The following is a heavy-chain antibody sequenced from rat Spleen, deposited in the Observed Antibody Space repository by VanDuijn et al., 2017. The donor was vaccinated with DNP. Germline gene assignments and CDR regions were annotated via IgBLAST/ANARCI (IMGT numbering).Heavy chain of an antibody. CDR1: GFTFSNYD. CDR2: ISYDGSRT. V-gene: IGHV5S10*01. J-gene: IGHJ3*01. Sequence: EVQLVESGGGLVQPGRSLKLSCAASGFTFSNYDMAWVRQAPTKGLEWVATISYDGSRTYYRDSVKGRFTISRDNAKSTLYLQMDSLRSEYTAIYFCTSKVFPYYSGSNWFAYWGQGTLVTVSS. CDR3: TSKVFPYYSGSNWFAY. D-gene: IGHD1-1*01.